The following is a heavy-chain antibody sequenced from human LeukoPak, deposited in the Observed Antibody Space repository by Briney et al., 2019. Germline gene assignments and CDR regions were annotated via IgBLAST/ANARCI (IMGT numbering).Heavy chain of an antibody. Sequence: PSETLSLTCTVSGGSISSSSYYWGWTRQPPGKGLEWIGSIYYSGSTYYNPSLKSRVTISVDTSKNQFSLKLSSVTAADTAVYYCARGGYSYGSFTGYYMDVWGKGTTVTISS. CDR3: ARGGYSYGSFTGYYMDV. CDR1: GGSISSSSYY. CDR2: IYYSGST. J-gene: IGHJ6*03. D-gene: IGHD5-18*01. V-gene: IGHV4-39*07.